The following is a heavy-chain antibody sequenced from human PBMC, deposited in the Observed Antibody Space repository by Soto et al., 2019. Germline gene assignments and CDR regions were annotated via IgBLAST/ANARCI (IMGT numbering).Heavy chain of an antibody. CDR3: AKDTYYHDSSGYYVFDC. CDR2: ISYDGSKK. V-gene: IGHV3-30*02. CDR1: GFIFSNYA. J-gene: IGHJ4*02. D-gene: IGHD3-22*01. Sequence: PGGSLRLSCAPSGFIFSNYAMHWVRQAPGKGLEWVTFISYDGSKKYYTESVKGRFTISRDNSRNTLDLKMNSLRAEDTAVYYCAKDTYYHDSSGYYVFDCWGQGTLVTVSS.